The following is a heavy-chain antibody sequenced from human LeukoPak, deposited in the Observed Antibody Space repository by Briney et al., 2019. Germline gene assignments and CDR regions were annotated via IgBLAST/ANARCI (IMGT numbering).Heavy chain of an antibody. V-gene: IGHV3-48*04. CDR2: ISSSSSTI. CDR3: ARDPGSRFLEWPD. CDR1: GFTFSSYS. D-gene: IGHD3-3*01. Sequence: GGSLRLSCAASGFTFSSYSMNWVRQAPGKGLEWVSYISSSSSTIYYADSVKGRFTISRDNAKSSLYPQMDSLRAEDTAVYYCARDPGSRFLEWPDWGQGTLVTVSS. J-gene: IGHJ4*02.